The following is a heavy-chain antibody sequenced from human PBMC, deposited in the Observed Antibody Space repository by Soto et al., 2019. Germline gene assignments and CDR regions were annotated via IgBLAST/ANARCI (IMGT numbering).Heavy chain of an antibody. CDR2: ISNDGDYK. Sequence: VQLVESGGGVVQPGRSLRLSCVASEVNFSSHLMHCVRQAPGKGLEWVAFISNDGDYKNYADSVKGRFTISRDNSKDTVYLEIHSLRPADTALYSCARDEAFSSPYYIDYWGQGTLVIV. V-gene: IGHV3-33*05. CDR3: ARDEAFSSPYYIDY. D-gene: IGHD1-26*01. CDR1: EVNFSSHL. J-gene: IGHJ4*02.